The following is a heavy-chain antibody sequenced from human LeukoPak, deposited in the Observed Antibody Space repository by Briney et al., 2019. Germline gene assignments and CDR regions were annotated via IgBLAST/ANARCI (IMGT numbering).Heavy chain of an antibody. D-gene: IGHD4-17*01. CDR2: IYSGGST. J-gene: IGHJ4*02. CDR1: GFTVSSNY. V-gene: IGHV3-66*01. CDR3: ASEVTTGPVDY. Sequence: GGSLRLSCAASGFTVSSNYMSWVRQAPGKGLEWASVIYSGGSTYYADSVKGRFTISRDNSKNTLYLQMNSLRAEDTAVYYCASEVTTGPVDYWGQGTLVTVSS.